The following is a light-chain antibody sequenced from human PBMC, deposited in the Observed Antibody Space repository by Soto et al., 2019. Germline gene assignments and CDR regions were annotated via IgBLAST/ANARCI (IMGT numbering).Light chain of an antibody. J-gene: IGKJ2*01. V-gene: IGKV3D-15*01. CDR3: QQYINWSPMYT. CDR1: QSVSSN. CDR2: AAS. Sequence: EIVMTQSPATLSVSPGERATLSCRASQSVSSNLAWYQQKPGQAPRLIIHAASTRATGIPGRFSGRGSGTEFTLTISSLLSEDFAVYYLQQYINWSPMYTFGQGTKLEIK.